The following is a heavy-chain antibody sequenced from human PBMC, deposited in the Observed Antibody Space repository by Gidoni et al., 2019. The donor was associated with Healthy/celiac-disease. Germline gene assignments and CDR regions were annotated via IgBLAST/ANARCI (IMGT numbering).Heavy chain of an antibody. CDR1: GFTFSSDA. Sequence: QVQLVESGGGVVQPGRSLRLSCAASGFTFSSDAMHWVRQAPGKGLEWVAVISYDGSNKYYADSVKGRFTISRDNSKNTLYLQMNSLRAEDTAVYYCARDKGSGSYYGAGDYWGQGTLVTVSS. CDR3: ARDKGSGSYYGAGDY. J-gene: IGHJ4*02. D-gene: IGHD1-26*01. CDR2: ISYDGSNK. V-gene: IGHV3-30-3*01.